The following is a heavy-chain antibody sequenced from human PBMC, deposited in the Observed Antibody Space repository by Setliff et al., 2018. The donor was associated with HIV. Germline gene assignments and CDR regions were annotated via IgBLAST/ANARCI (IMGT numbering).Heavy chain of an antibody. CDR1: GGSISSGGYY. CDR2: IYYSGST. V-gene: IGHV4-31*03. J-gene: IGHJ4*02. D-gene: IGHD1-26*01. CDR3: ARGSEYSGSYYPDYFDY. Sequence: SETLSLTCTVSGGSISSGGYYWNWIRQHPGEGLEWIGYIYYSGSTYYNPSLKSRVAISVDTSKNQFSLKLSSVTAADTAVYYCARGSEYSGSYYPDYFDYWGQGTLVTVSS.